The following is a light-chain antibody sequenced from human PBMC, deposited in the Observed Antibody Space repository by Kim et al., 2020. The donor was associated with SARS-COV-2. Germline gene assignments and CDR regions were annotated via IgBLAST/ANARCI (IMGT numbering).Light chain of an antibody. CDR2: GAS. Sequence: EKVMTQSPATLSVSPGERATLSCRASQSVGSNLAWYQQKPGQAPRLLIYGASTRATGIPARFSGSGSGTEFTLTISSLQSEDFALYYCQQYNNWPLTFGGGTKVEI. V-gene: IGKV3D-15*01. J-gene: IGKJ4*01. CDR3: QQYNNWPLT. CDR1: QSVGSN.